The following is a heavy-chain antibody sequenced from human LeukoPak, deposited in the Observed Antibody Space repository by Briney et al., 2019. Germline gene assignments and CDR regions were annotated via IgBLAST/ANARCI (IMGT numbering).Heavy chain of an antibody. J-gene: IGHJ4*02. CDR3: ARDGYSGNDGL. CDR2: IHYSGST. Sequence: SETLSLTCTVSGVSISYYYWSWIRQPPGKGLEWIGYIHYSGSTNYNPSLKSRVTISVDTSKNQFSLKLSSVTAADTAVYYCARDGYSGNDGLWGQGTLVTVSS. D-gene: IGHD6-25*01. CDR1: GVSISYYY. V-gene: IGHV4-59*01.